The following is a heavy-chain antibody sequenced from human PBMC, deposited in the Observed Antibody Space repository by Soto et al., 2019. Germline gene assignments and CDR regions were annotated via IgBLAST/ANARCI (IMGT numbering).Heavy chain of an antibody. D-gene: IGHD5-12*01. V-gene: IGHV3-23*01. J-gene: IGHJ5*02. CDR2: ISGTRGRQRNT. Sequence: GGSLRLSCAASGFSFSDSAMTWVRQAPGSGLEWVSPISGTRGRQRNTFYTASVKGRFTVARDNSRKTLFLQMNSLRVEDTAVYYCAKAMARLGGYDMSWLAPLGQGTLVTVSS. CDR3: AKAMARLGGYDMSWLAP. CDR1: GFSFSDSA.